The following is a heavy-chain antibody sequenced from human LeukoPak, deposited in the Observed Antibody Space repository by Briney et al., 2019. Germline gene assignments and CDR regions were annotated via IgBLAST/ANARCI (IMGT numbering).Heavy chain of an antibody. Sequence: ASVKVSCKTSGYSENFYGITWVRQVAGQGLGWMGWISAQHGQTEYAPNSQDRVTMTTDTYTNTAYMELRSLRSDDTAVYYCAGSLGYRTSNVCYLKYWGQGTLVTVSS. D-gene: IGHD2-8*01. CDR3: AGSLGYRTSNVCYLKY. V-gene: IGHV1-18*01. J-gene: IGHJ4*02. CDR1: GYSENFYG. CDR2: ISAQHGQT.